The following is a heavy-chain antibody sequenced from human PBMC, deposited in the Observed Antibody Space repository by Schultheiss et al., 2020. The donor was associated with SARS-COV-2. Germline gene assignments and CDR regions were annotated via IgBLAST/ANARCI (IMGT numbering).Heavy chain of an antibody. CDR3: AKARYGDYSSPFDY. J-gene: IGHJ4*02. Sequence: GGSLRLSCAASGFTFSSYSMNWVRQAPGKGLEWVSYISSSSSTIYYADSVKGRFTISRDNSKNTLYLQMNSLRAEDTAVYYCAKARYGDYSSPFDYWGQGTLVTVSS. CDR1: GFTFSSYS. CDR2: ISSSSSTI. V-gene: IGHV3-48*01. D-gene: IGHD4-17*01.